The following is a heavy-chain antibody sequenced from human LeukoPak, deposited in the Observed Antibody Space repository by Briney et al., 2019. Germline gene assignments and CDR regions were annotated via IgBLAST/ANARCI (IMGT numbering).Heavy chain of an antibody. Sequence: SETLSLTCTVSGYSISSGYYWGWIRQPPGKGMEWIGGIYHTGSTYYNPSLDSRVTISVDTSKNQFSLKLSSVTATDTAVYYCARGVTMIGRLRFDPWGQGTLVTVSS. J-gene: IGHJ5*02. CDR1: GYSISSGYY. CDR2: IYHTGST. V-gene: IGHV4-38-2*02. CDR3: ARGVTMIGRLRFDP. D-gene: IGHD3-22*01.